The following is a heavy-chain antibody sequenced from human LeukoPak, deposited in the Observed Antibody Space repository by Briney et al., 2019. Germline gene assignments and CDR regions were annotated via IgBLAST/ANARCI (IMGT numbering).Heavy chain of an antibody. V-gene: IGHV4-34*01. CDR2: INHSGST. J-gene: IGHJ5*02. D-gene: IGHD5-12*01. CDR1: GGSFSGYY. CDR3: ARAGPVDIVALRWFDP. Sequence: SETLSLTCAVYGGSFSGYYWSWIRQPPGKGLEWIGEINHSGSTNYNPSLKSRVTISVDTSKNQFSLKLSSVTAADTAVYYCARAGPVDIVALRWFDPWGQGTLVTVSS.